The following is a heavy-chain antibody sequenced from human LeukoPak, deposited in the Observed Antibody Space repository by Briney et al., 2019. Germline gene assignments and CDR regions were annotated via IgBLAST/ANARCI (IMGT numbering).Heavy chain of an antibody. J-gene: IGHJ6*02. CDR3: AREVPRGYYYYYYGMDV. D-gene: IGHD3-10*01. V-gene: IGHV1-18*01. Sequence: ASVKVSCKASGYTFTSYGISWVRQAPGQGLEWMGWISAYNGNTNYAQKLQGRVTMTTDTSTSTAYMELRSLRSDDTAVYYCAREVPRGYYYYYYGMDVWGQGTTVTVSS. CDR1: GYTFTSYG. CDR2: ISAYNGNT.